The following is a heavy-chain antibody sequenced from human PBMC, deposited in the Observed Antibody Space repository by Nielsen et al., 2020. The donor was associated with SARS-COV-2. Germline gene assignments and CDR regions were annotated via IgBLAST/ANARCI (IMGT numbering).Heavy chain of an antibody. CDR2: ISYDATRK. CDR1: GFVFNSFG. J-gene: IGHJ3*02. V-gene: IGHV3-30-3*01. Sequence: GGSLRLSCAASGFVFNSFGITWVRQAPGKGLEWVTLISYDATRKFYADSVEGRFTVSRDNSKNTVSLLMRSLRSDDTAVYYCARLGGDSRAYDAFDIWGQGTLVTVSA. CDR3: ARLGGDSRAYDAFDI. D-gene: IGHD2-21*02.